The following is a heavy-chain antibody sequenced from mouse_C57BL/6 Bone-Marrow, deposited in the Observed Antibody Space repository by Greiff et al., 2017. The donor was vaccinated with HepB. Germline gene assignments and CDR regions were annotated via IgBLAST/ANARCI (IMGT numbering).Heavy chain of an antibody. D-gene: IGHD1-1*01. CDR2: IYPGSGNT. Sequence: VQLMESGAELVRPGASVKLSCKASGYTFTDYYINWVKQRPGQGLEWIARIYPGSGNTYYNEKFKGKATLTAEKSSSTAYMQLSSLTSEDSAVYFCARGVLRWYFDVWGTGTTVTVSS. V-gene: IGHV1-76*01. CDR3: ARGVLRWYFDV. CDR1: GYTFTDYY. J-gene: IGHJ1*03.